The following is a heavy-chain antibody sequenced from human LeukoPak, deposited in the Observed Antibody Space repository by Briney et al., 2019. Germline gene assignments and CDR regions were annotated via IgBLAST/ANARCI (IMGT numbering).Heavy chain of an antibody. CDR1: GFTFSSYW. Sequence: PGGSLRLSCAASGFTFSSYWMSWVRQAPGKGLEWVANIKKDGSEKYYVDSVKGRFTISRDNSKNTLYLQMNSLRAEDTAVYYCAKGSKEVLFTRDHYMDVWGKGTTVTISS. J-gene: IGHJ6*03. D-gene: IGHD3-3*01. V-gene: IGHV3-7*01. CDR3: AKGSKEVLFTRDHYMDV. CDR2: IKKDGSEK.